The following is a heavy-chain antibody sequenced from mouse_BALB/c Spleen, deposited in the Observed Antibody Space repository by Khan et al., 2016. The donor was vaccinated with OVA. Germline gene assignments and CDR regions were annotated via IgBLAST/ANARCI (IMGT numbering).Heavy chain of an antibody. CDR1: GYSITSDYA. CDR3: ARGPYYGNSWFAC. Sequence: EVQLQESGPGLVKPSQSLSLTCTVTGYSITSDYAWNWIRQFPGNKLEWMGYISYSGSTSYNPSLKSRISITRDTSKNQFFLQLNSVTTEDTATYYCARGPYYGNSWFACWGQGTLVTVSA. CDR2: ISYSGST. J-gene: IGHJ3*01. D-gene: IGHD1-1*01. V-gene: IGHV3-2*02.